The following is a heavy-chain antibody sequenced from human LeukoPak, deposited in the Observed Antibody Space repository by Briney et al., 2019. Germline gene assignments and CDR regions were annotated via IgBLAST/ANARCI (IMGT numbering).Heavy chain of an antibody. D-gene: IGHD5-18*01. J-gene: IGHJ4*02. V-gene: IGHV4-39*01. CDR1: GGAISSNSYH. CDR3: ARGLRGYSYGYMSDY. Sequence: SETLSLTCSVSGGAISSNSYHWGWIRQSPRKGLEWIGSIYYSGSTSYNPSLKSRVTISVDTSKNQFSLKLSSVTAADTAVYYCARGLRGYSYGYMSDYWGQGTLVTVSS. CDR2: IYYSGST.